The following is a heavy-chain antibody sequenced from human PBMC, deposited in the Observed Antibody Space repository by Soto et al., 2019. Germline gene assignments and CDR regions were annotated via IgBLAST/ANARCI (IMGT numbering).Heavy chain of an antibody. Sequence: SETLSLTCAVSGGSITSANWWTWVRQPPGGGLEWIGEISHSGITNYKASLKSRITMSVDKTKNDVSLKLTSVTAADTAVYYCARVLRGWFDPWGQGTPVTVSS. CDR1: GGSITSANW. J-gene: IGHJ5*02. V-gene: IGHV4-4*02. CDR3: ARVLRGWFDP. CDR2: ISHSGIT.